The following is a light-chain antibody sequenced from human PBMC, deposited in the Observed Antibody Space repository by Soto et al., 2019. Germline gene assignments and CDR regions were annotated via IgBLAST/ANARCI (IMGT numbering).Light chain of an antibody. CDR3: QHYRTS. CDR2: GAS. V-gene: IGKV3-20*01. Sequence: EIVLTQSPGTLSLSPGERATLSCRASQSVSSSYLAWYQQKPGQAPRQLIYGASSRATGIPDRFSGSGSGTDFALTITRLEPADFAGYYCQHYRTSFGGGTRVEIK. J-gene: IGKJ4*01. CDR1: QSVSSSY.